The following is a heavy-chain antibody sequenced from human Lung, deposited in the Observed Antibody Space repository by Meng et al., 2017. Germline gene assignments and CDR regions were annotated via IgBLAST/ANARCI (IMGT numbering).Heavy chain of an antibody. CDR2: INHSGST. CDR1: GGSFSDYY. V-gene: IGHV4-34*01. J-gene: IGHJ4*02. CDR3: ARGPTTMAHDFDY. Sequence: QVQLHDWGAGLLKPSETLSLTCVVAGGSFSDYYWSWIRQPPGKGLEWIGEINHSGSTNYNPSLESRATISVDTSQNNLSLKLSSVTAADSAVYYCARGPTTMAHDFDYWGQGTLVTVSS. D-gene: IGHD4-11*01.